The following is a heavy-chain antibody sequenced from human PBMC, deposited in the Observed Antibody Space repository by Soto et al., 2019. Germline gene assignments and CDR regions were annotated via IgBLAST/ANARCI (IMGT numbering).Heavy chain of an antibody. J-gene: IGHJ5*02. D-gene: IGHD3-16*01. CDR1: VGSISSGGYY. CDR2: IYYSGST. Sequence: QVQLQESGPGLVKPSQTQSLTCTGSVGSISSGGYYWSWIRQHRGKGLEWIGYIYYSGSTYYNPSLKSRVTISVDTSKNQFSLKLSSVTAADTAVYYCARVGGINWFDPWGQGTLVTVSS. CDR3: ARVGGINWFDP. V-gene: IGHV4-31*03.